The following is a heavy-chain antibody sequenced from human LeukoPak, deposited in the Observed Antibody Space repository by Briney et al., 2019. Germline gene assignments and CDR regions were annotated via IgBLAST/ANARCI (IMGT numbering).Heavy chain of an antibody. CDR3: ATTAYYYDSSGYEGYFDY. D-gene: IGHD3-22*01. J-gene: IGHJ4*02. CDR2: IYPGDSDT. CDR1: GYSFTSYW. Sequence: GESLKISCKGSGYSFTSYWIGWVRQMPGRGLEWMGIIYPGDSDTRYSPSFQGRVTISADKSISTAYLQWSSLKASDTAMYYCATTAYYYDSSGYEGYFDYWGQGTLVTVSS. V-gene: IGHV5-51*01.